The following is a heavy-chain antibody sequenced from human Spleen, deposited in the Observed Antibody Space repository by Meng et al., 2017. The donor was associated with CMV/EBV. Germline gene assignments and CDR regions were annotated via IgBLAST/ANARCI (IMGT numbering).Heavy chain of an antibody. Sequence: ALVKVSCKASGYSFTAFYMHWVRQAPGQGLEWMGWINTNTGGTNFAQKFQGRVTMSRDRSISTAYLELIRLRSDDTAVYYCARGDQDPCTSSSSNSCYSAYHYYYGMDVWGQGTAVTVSS. D-gene: IGHD6-13*01. CDR3: ARGDQDPCTSSSSNSCYSAYHYYYGMDV. J-gene: IGHJ6*02. V-gene: IGHV1-2*02. CDR1: GYSFTAFY. CDR2: INTNTGGT.